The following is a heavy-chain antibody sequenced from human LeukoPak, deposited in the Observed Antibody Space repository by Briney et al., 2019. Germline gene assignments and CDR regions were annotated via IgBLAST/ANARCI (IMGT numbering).Heavy chain of an antibody. CDR1: GFTFSSDW. J-gene: IGHJ4*02. V-gene: IGHV3-74*01. CDR2: IKNDGSSR. D-gene: IGHD3-10*01. Sequence: GGSLRLSCAASGFTFSSDWMHWVRQAPGKGPVWVSRIKNDGSSRSYADSVKGRFTISRDNAKNSLYLQMNSLRAEDTAVYYCARYLWFGESDYFDYWGQGTLVTVSS. CDR3: ARYLWFGESDYFDY.